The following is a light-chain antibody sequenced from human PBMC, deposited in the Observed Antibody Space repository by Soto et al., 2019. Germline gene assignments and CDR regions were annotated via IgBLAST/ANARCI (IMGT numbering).Light chain of an antibody. J-gene: IGKJ5*01. V-gene: IGKV2-28*01. CDR3: MQALQTIT. CDR2: LGS. Sequence: DIVMTQSPLSLPVTPGEPASISCRPSQSLLHSNGYNYLDWYLQKPGQSPQLLIYLGSNRSSGVPDRFSGSGSGTDFTLKISRVEAEDVGVYYCMQALQTITFGQGTRLENK. CDR1: QSLLHSNGYNY.